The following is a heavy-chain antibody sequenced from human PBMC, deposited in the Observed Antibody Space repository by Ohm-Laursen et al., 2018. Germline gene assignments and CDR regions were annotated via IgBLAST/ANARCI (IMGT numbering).Heavy chain of an antibody. CDR1: GFTFRSYA. J-gene: IGHJ6*02. CDR3: AKDVGGERMDV. V-gene: IGHV3-30*18. D-gene: IGHD6-25*01. CDR2: ISYDGSNK. Sequence: SLRLSCAASGFTFRSYAMFWVRQAPGKGLEWVAVISYDGSNKYYADSVKGRFTISRDNSKNTAYLQMNSLRAEDMAVCYCAKDVGGERMDVWGQGTTVTVSS.